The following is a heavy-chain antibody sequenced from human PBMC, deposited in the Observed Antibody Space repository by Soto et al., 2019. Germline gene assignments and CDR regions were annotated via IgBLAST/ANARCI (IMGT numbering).Heavy chain of an antibody. J-gene: IGHJ6*02. V-gene: IGHV1-69*13. D-gene: IGHD1-7*01. CDR3: ARDITGTTREGLYYYGMDV. CDR2: IIPIFGTA. CDR1: GGTFSSYA. Sequence: GASVKVSCKASGGTFSSYAISWVRQAPGQGLEWMGGIIPIFGTANYAQKFQGRVTITADESTSTAYMELSSLRSEDTAVYYCARDITGTTREGLYYYGMDVWGQGTTVTVSS.